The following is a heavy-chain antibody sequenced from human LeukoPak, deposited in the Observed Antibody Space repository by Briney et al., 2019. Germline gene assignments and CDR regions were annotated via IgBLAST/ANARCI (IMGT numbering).Heavy chain of an antibody. D-gene: IGHD3-22*01. CDR2: IYYSGST. J-gene: IGHJ4*02. CDR3: ARDMMLNYYDSSGYYQPTHN. CDR1: GGSISSSSYY. Sequence: SETLSLTCTVSGGSISSSSYYWGCIRQPPGKGLEWIGRIYYSGSTYYNPSLKSRVTISVDTSKNQFSLKLSSVTAADTAVYYCARDMMLNYYDSSGYYQPTHNWGQGTLVTVSS. V-gene: IGHV4-39*07.